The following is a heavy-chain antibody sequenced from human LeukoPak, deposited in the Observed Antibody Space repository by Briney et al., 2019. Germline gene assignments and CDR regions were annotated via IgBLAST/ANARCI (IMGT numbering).Heavy chain of an antibody. CDR2: IYHSGST. CDR1: SGSISSGGYS. Sequence: ASQTLSLTCAVSSGSISSGGYSWSWIRQPPGKGLEWIGYIYHSGSTYYNPSLKGRVTISVDRSKNQFSLKLSAVTAADTAVYYCARALYRGYSYGYVGGGWFDPWGKGTLVTVSS. J-gene: IGHJ5*02. V-gene: IGHV4-30-2*01. D-gene: IGHD5-18*01. CDR3: ARALYRGYSYGYVGGGWFDP.